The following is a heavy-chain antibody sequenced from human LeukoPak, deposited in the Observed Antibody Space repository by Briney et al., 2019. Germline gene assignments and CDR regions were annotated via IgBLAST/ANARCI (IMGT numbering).Heavy chain of an antibody. CDR3: AREAGSYFSYYYMDV. Sequence: SVKVSCKASGGTFSSYAITWVRQAPGQGLEWMGGIIPIFGTANYAQKFQGRVTITTDESTSTAYMELSSLRSEDTAVYYCAREAGSYFSYYYMDVWGKGTTVTVSS. D-gene: IGHD1-26*01. CDR1: GGTFSSYA. CDR2: IIPIFGTA. V-gene: IGHV1-69*05. J-gene: IGHJ6*03.